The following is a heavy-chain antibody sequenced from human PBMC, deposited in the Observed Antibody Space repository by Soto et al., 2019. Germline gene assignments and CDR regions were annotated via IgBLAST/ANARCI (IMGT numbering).Heavy chain of an antibody. CDR1: GFSLSTRGVG. CDR3: AHRSPGYAYYLDQ. V-gene: IGHV2-5*02. Sequence: QITLKESGPTLVKPTQTLTLTCSFSGFSLSTRGVGVGWIRQPPGKALEWLALIFWDDDKWYSPSLTSRLTITQDTSKNQVVLTITNMDPVDTATYYCAHRSPGYAYYLDQWGQGSLVTVSS. CDR2: IFWDDDK. J-gene: IGHJ4*02. D-gene: IGHD5-12*01.